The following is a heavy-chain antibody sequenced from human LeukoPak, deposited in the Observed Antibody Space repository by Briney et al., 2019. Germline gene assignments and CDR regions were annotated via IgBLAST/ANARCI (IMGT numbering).Heavy chain of an antibody. CDR3: ARDQGIVSTRGDY. V-gene: IGHV1-69*04. CDR1: GGTFSSYA. J-gene: IGHJ4*02. CDR2: IIPILGIA. D-gene: IGHD5/OR15-5a*01. Sequence: GASVKVSCKASGGTFSSYAISWVRQAPGQGLEWMGRIIPILGIANYAQKFQGRVTITADKSTSTAYMELKSLRSDDAAVYYCARDQGIVSTRGDYWGQGTLVTVSS.